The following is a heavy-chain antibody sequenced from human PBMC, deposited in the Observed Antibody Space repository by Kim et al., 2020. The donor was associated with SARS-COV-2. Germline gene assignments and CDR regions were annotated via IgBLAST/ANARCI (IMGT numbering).Heavy chain of an antibody. CDR3: ARDSYYDFWSGYLGY. D-gene: IGHD3-3*01. CDR1: GYTFTSYA. V-gene: IGHV1-3*01. J-gene: IGHJ4*02. Sequence: ASVKVSCKASGYTFTSYAMHWVRQAPGQRLEWMGWINAGNGNTKYSQKFQGRVTITRDTSASTAYMELSSLRSEDTAVYYCARDSYYDFWSGYLGYWGQGTLVTVSS. CDR2: INAGNGNT.